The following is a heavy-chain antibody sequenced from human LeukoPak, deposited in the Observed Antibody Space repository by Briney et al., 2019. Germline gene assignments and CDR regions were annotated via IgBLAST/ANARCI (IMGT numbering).Heavy chain of an antibody. CDR2: INHSGST. CDR3: ARGGRSSSWYPNWFDP. V-gene: IGHV4-34*01. J-gene: IGHJ5*02. D-gene: IGHD6-13*01. CDR1: GGSFSGYY. Sequence: SETLSLTCAVYGGSFSGYYWSWIRQPPGKGLERIGEINHSGSTNYNPSLKSRVTISVDTSKNQFSLKLSSVTAADTAVYYCARGGRSSSWYPNWFDPWGQGTLVTVSS.